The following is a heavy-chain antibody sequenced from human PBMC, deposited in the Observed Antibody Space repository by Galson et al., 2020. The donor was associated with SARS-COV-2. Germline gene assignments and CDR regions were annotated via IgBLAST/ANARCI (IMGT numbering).Heavy chain of an antibody. D-gene: IGHD3-10*01. CDR2: ISSSGSTI. Sequence: GESLKISCAASGFTFSDYYMSWIRQAPGKGLEWVSYISSSGSTIYYADSVKGRFTISRDNAKNSLYLQMNSLRAEDTAVYYCARDYMVRGVLPSPFDIWGQGTMVTVSS. CDR3: ARDYMVRGVLPSPFDI. J-gene: IGHJ3*02. CDR1: GFTFSDYY. V-gene: IGHV3-11*01.